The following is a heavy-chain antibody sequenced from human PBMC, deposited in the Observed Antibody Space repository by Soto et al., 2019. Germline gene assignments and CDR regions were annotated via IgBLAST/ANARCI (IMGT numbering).Heavy chain of an antibody. CDR1: GFTFSGYL. V-gene: IGHV3-74*01. CDR2: LHPNGTFT. J-gene: IGHJ4*02. CDR3: ARGGTCTTYWGLFYT. Sequence: PGGSLRLSCAGSGFTFSGYLMHWVRQAPGKGPVWVSRLHPNGTFTTNADSVKGRFTISSDNAKNTVYLQMNSLRADDTAVYYCARGGTCTTYWGLFYTWGQETMV. D-gene: IGHD7-27*01.